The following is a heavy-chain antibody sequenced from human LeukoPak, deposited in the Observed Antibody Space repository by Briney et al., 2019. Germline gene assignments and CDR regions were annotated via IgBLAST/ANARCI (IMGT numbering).Heavy chain of an antibody. CDR1: GYTLTELS. CDR2: FDPEDGET. Sequence: ASVKISCKVSGYTLTELSMHWVRQAPGKGLEWMGGFDPEDGETIYAQKFQGRVTMTEDTSTDTAYMELSSLRSEDTAVYYCATVGDSSGYYYTPFDYWGQGTLVTVSS. V-gene: IGHV1-24*01. CDR3: ATVGDSSGYYYTPFDY. D-gene: IGHD3-22*01. J-gene: IGHJ4*02.